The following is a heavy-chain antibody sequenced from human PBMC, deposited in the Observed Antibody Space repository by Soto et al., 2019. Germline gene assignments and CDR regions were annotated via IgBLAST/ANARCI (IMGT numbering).Heavy chain of an antibody. CDR2: ISGSGSGGST. Sequence: PVGSLRLSCAASGFTFSSYAMSWVRQAPGKGLEWVSGISGSGSGGSTYYADSVKGRFTISRDNSKNTLYLQMNSLRAEDTAIYYCAKDANTAMASYFDYWGQGTLVTVSS. CDR1: GFTFSSYA. J-gene: IGHJ4*02. CDR3: AKDANTAMASYFDY. V-gene: IGHV3-23*01. D-gene: IGHD5-18*01.